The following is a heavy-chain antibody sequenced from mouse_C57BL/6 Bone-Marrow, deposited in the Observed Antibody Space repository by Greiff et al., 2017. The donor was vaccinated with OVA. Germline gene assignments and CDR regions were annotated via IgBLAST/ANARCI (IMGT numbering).Heavy chain of an antibody. Sequence: EVQLVDSGGDLVKPGGSLKLSCAASGFTFSSYGMSWVRQTPDKRLEWVATISSGGSYTYYPDSVKGRFTISRDNAKNTLYLQMSSLKSEDTAMYYCARRGAMDYWGQGTSVTVSS. V-gene: IGHV5-6*01. J-gene: IGHJ4*01. CDR1: GFTFSSYG. CDR3: ARRGAMDY. CDR2: ISSGGSYT.